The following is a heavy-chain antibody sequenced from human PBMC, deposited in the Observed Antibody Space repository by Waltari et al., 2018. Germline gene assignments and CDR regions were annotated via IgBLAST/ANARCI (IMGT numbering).Heavy chain of an antibody. CDR2: ISSSSLYM. CDR1: GFHFSTYS. V-gene: IGHV3-21*01. J-gene: IGHJ4*02. D-gene: IGHD4-17*01. CDR3: ARSSTTVTTFG. Sequence: EVQLVASGGGLVTAGGSLRPPCAAFGFHFSTYSMNWVRQAPGKGLEWVSSISSSSLYMSYADSVKGRVTIARDNAKNSLYLQMNSLRVEDTAVYYCARSSTTVTTFGWGQGTLVTVSS.